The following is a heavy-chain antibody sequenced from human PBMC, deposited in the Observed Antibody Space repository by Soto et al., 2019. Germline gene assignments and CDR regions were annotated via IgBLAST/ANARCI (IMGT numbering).Heavy chain of an antibody. CDR3: ARFGGGYADYYYGMDV. V-gene: IGHV1-2*02. CDR2: INPNSGGT. D-gene: IGHD5-12*01. J-gene: IGHJ6*02. CDR1: GYTFTGYY. Sequence: ASVKVSCKASGYTFTGYYMHWVRQAPGQGLEWMGWINPNSGGTNYAQKFQGRVTMTRDTSISTAYMELSRLRSDDTAVYYCARFGGGYADYYYGMDVWGQGTTVTASS.